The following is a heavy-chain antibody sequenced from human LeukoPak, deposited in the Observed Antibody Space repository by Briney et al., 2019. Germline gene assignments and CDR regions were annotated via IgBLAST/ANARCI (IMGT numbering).Heavy chain of an antibody. J-gene: IGHJ4*02. CDR2: INPNSGGT. D-gene: IGHD6-13*01. Sequence: ASVKVSCEASGYTFTGYYMHWVRQAPGQGLEWMGWINPNSGGTNYAQKFQGRVTMTRDTSISTAYMELSRLRSDDTAVYYCARDAIAAAGTNDYWGQGTLVTVSS. V-gene: IGHV1-2*02. CDR1: GYTFTGYY. CDR3: ARDAIAAAGTNDY.